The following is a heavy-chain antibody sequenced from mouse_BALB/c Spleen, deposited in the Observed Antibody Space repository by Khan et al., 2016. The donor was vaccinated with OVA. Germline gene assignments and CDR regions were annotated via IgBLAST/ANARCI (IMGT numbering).Heavy chain of an antibody. CDR1: GYTFTNYW. D-gene: IGHD2-14*01. V-gene: IGHV1-7*01. Sequence: QVQLQQSGAELAKPGASVKMSCKASGYTFTNYWMHWVKQRPGQGLEWIGYINPSTGYTEYNQKFKDKATLTADKSSSTAYMQLSSLTSEDSAVYYCARFRYDERGDDWGQGTTLTVSS. CDR3: ARFRYDERGDD. J-gene: IGHJ2*01. CDR2: INPSTGYT.